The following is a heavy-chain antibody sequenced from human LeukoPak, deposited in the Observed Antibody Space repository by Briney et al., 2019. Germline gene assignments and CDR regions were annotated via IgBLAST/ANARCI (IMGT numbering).Heavy chain of an antibody. Sequence: GGSLRLSCAASGFTFTGYAMSWVRQAPGKGLEWVSTISGSGGTTNYADSVKGRFTISRDNSKNTLYLQMNSLRAEDTAVYYCAKDGLYYYGSGTYMDVWGKGTTVTISS. CDR1: GFTFTGYA. CDR2: ISGSGGTT. J-gene: IGHJ6*03. V-gene: IGHV3-23*01. D-gene: IGHD3-10*01. CDR3: AKDGLYYYGSGTYMDV.